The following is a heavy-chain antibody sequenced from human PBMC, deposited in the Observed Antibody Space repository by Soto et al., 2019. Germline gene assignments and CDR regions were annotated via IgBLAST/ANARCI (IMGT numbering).Heavy chain of an antibody. V-gene: IGHV3-7*01. J-gene: IGHJ5*02. CDR1: GFTLSNYW. Sequence: EVQLVESGGGLVQPGGSLRLSCVTSGFTLSNYWFTWVRQAPGQGLEWVANIKDDGSETNYMDSVKGRFTISRDNAKNSLYLQMDSLRAEDTAVYYCVRGGFQTDRWGQGTLVTVSS. D-gene: IGHD3-10*01. CDR3: VRGGFQTDR. CDR2: IKDDGSET.